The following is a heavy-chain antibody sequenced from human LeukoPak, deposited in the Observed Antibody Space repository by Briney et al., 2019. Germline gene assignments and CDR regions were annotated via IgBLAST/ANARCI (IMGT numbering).Heavy chain of an antibody. V-gene: IGHV1-18*01. CDR1: GYTFTSYG. CDR3: ARVFSGSYYKGIDY. J-gene: IGHJ4*02. D-gene: IGHD1-26*01. Sequence: ASVKVSCKASGYTFTSYGISWVRQAPGQGLEWMGWISAYNGNTNYAQKLQGRVTMTTDTSTSTAYMELRSLRSDDTAVYYCARVFSGSYYKGIDYWGQGTLVTVSS. CDR2: ISAYNGNT.